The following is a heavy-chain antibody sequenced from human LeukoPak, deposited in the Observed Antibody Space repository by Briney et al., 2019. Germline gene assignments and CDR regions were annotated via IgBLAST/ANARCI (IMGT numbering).Heavy chain of an antibody. V-gene: IGHV3-21*01. CDR2: ISSSSSYI. D-gene: IGHD5-18*01. CDR1: GFTFKTYS. CDR3: ARDRGIQLWLEAPIDY. Sequence: GGSLRLSCAASGFTFKTYSMNWVRQAPGKGLEWVSSISSSSSYIYYADSVKGRFTISRDNAKNSLYLQMNSLRAEDTAVYCCARDRGIQLWLEAPIDYWGQGTLVTVSS. J-gene: IGHJ4*02.